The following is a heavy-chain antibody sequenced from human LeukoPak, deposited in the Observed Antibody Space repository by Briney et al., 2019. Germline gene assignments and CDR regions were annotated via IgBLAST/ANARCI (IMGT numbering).Heavy chain of an antibody. J-gene: IGHJ4*02. D-gene: IGHD6-19*01. CDR2: INHSGST. CDR3: AKGTSSGWYYFDY. CDR1: GGSFSGYY. Sequence: SETLSLTCAVYGGSFSGYYWSWIRQPPGKGLEWIGEINHSGSTNYNPSLKSRVTISVDTSKNQFSLKLDSVTATDTAVYYCAKGTSSGWYYFDYWGQGTLVTVSS. V-gene: IGHV4-34*01.